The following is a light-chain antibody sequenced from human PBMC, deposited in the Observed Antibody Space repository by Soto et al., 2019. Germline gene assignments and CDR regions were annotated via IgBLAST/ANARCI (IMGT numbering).Light chain of an antibody. CDR2: LNNDGSH. Sequence: QSVLTQSPSASASLGASVKLTCTLSSGHSNYAIAWHQQQPEKGPRYLMKLNNDGSHSKGDGIPDRFSGSSSGAERYLTISSLQSEDESNYSCQTWDTDISVVFGGGTQLTVL. V-gene: IGLV4-69*01. CDR1: SGHSNYA. CDR3: QTWDTDISVV. J-gene: IGLJ2*01.